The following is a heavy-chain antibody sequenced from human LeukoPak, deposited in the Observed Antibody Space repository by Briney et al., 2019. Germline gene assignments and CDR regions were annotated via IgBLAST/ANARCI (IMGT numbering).Heavy chain of an antibody. V-gene: IGHV4-31*03. Sequence: PSETLSLTCTVSGGSISSGGYYWSWIRQHPGKGLEWIGYIYYSGSTYYNPSLKSRVTISVDTSENQFSLKLSSVTAADTAVYYCARVTTVTTSFHFDYWGQGTLVTVSS. CDR3: ARVTTVTTSFHFDY. CDR1: GGSISSGGYY. CDR2: IYYSGST. J-gene: IGHJ4*02. D-gene: IGHD4-17*01.